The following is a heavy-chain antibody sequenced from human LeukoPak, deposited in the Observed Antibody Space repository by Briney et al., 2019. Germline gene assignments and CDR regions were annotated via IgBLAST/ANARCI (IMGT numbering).Heavy chain of an antibody. J-gene: IGHJ5*02. CDR3: TRGLGYCSGGSRYVSWFDP. Sequence: SETLSLTCTVSGGSISSGGYYWSWIRQHPGKGLEWIGYIYYSGSTYYNPSLKSRVTISVDTSKNQFSLKLSSVTAADTAVYYCTRGLGYCSGGSRYVSWFDPWGQGTLVTVSS. D-gene: IGHD2-15*01. CDR1: GGSISSGGYY. CDR2: IYYSGST. V-gene: IGHV4-31*03.